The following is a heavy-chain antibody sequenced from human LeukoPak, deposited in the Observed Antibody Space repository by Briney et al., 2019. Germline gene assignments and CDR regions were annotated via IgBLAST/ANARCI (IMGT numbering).Heavy chain of an antibody. V-gene: IGHV4-34*01. D-gene: IGHD1-1*01. J-gene: IGHJ5*02. CDR3: ARGGYGPNWWFDP. CDR2: INRSGST. CDR1: GGSFSGYY. Sequence: SETLSLTCAVYGGSFSGYYWSWIRQPPGKGLEWIGEINRSGSTNYNPSLKSRVTISVDTSKNQFSLKVRSVTAADTAVYYCARGGYGPNWWFDPWGQGTLVTVSS.